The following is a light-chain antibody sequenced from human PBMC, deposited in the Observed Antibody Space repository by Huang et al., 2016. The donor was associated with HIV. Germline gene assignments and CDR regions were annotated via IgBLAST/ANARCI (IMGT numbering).Light chain of an antibody. V-gene: IGKV1-39*01. J-gene: IGKJ2*01. CDR2: AAS. Sequence: DIQMTQSPSSLSASVGDRVTITCRASQSINTYLNWYQQKVGKAPNLLIYAASSLQRGVPSRFSGSGSGTDFTLTINSLQPEDFATYYCQQSYSAPYAFGQGTKLEIK. CDR3: QQSYSAPYA. CDR1: QSINTY.